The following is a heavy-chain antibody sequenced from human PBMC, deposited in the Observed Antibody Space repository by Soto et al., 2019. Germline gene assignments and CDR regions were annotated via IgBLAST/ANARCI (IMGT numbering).Heavy chain of an antibody. CDR2: ISYDGSNK. Sequence: QVQLVESGGGVVQPGRSLRLSCAASGFTFSSYAMHWVRQAPGKGLEWVAVISYDGSNKYYADSVKGRFTISRDNSKKTLYLQMNSLRAEDTAVYYCARVGMGGYCSGGSCYLGYWGQGTLVTVSS. J-gene: IGHJ4*02. V-gene: IGHV3-30-3*01. D-gene: IGHD2-15*01. CDR1: GFTFSSYA. CDR3: ARVGMGGYCSGGSCYLGY.